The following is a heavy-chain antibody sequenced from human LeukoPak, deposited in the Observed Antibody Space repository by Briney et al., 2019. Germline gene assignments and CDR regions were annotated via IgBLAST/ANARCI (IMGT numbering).Heavy chain of an antibody. V-gene: IGHV4-59*11. Sequence: SETLSLTCTVSGGSISSHYWSWIRQPPGKGLEWIGYIYYSGSTNYNPSLKSRVTISVDTSKNQFSLKLSSVTAAATAVYYCARSIVVVPAAKGGFSALNYYYYMDVWGKGTTVTVSS. J-gene: IGHJ6*03. CDR2: IYYSGST. CDR1: GGSISSHY. D-gene: IGHD2-2*01. CDR3: ARSIVVVPAAKGGFSALNYYYYMDV.